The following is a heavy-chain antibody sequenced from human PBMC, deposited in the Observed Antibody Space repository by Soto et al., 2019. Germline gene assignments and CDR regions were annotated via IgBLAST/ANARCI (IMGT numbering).Heavy chain of an antibody. J-gene: IGHJ4*02. CDR3: AKGGRQWLVTSDFNY. V-gene: IGHV3-30*18. CDR1: GFTFSDYA. D-gene: IGHD6-19*01. Sequence: VQLVESGGGVVQPGRSLRLSCAASGFTFSDYAMHWVRQAPGKGLEWVAVVSHDGRNTHYADSVKGRFTISRDSSKSPVSLEMTSLSAEDTAVYYCAKGGRQWLVTSDFNYWGQGALVTVSS. CDR2: VSHDGRNT.